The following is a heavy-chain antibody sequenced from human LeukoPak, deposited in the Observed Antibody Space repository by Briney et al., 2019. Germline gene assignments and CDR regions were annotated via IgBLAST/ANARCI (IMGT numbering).Heavy chain of an antibody. CDR3: AREHLYYYDSSGFDY. J-gene: IGHJ4*02. D-gene: IGHD3-22*01. CDR1: GGSISSSSYS. CDR2: IYYSGST. Sequence: SETLSLTCTVSGGSISSSSYSWGWIRQPPGKGLEWIGSIYYSGSTYYNPSLKGRVTISVDTSKNQFSLKLSSVTAADTAVYYCAREHLYYYDSSGFDYWGQGTLVTVSS. V-gene: IGHV4-39*02.